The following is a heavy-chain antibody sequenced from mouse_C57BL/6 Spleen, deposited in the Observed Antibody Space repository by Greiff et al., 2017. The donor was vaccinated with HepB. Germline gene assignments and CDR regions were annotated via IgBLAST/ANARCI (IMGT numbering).Heavy chain of an antibody. J-gene: IGHJ2*01. CDR1: GYAFSSSW. V-gene: IGHV1-82*01. CDR3: AREKYDYEDDY. Sequence: VKVVESGPELVKPGASVKISCKASGYAFSSSWMNWVKQRPGKGLEWIGRIYPGDGDTNYNGKFKGKATLTADKSSSTAYMQLSSLTSEDSAVYFCAREKYDYEDDYWGQGTTLTVSS. CDR2: IYPGDGDT. D-gene: IGHD2-4*01.